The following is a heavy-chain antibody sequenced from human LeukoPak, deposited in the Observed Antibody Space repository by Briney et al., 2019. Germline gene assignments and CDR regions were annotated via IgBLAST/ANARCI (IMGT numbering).Heavy chain of an antibody. D-gene: IGHD3-3*01. Sequence: PGGSLRLSCAASGFTFRSYAMSWVRQAPGKGLEWVSGITGSGGATYYADSVKGRFTISRDNSKNTLYLQVDTLRAEDTAVYYXXXPXXGLWSTYFFDYWSQGTLVTVSS. CDR1: GFTFRSYA. J-gene: IGHJ4*02. CDR3: XXPXXGLWSTYFFDY. CDR2: ITGSGGAT. V-gene: IGHV3-23*01.